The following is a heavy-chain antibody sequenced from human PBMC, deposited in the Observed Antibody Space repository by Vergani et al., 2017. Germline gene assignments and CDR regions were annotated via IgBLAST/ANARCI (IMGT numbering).Heavy chain of an antibody. J-gene: IGHJ6*02. CDR2: ISSSSSYI. Sequence: EVQLVESGGGLVKPGGSLRLSCAASRFTFSSYTMNWVRQAPGKGLKWVSSISSSSSYIYYADSVKGRFTISRDNTNNSLFLQLRSLRAEDAAVYYCARDCTSGGCPDNDGMDVWGQGATVTVSS. CDR1: RFTFSSYT. CDR3: ARDCTSGGCPDNDGMDV. V-gene: IGHV3-21*06. D-gene: IGHD2-8*01.